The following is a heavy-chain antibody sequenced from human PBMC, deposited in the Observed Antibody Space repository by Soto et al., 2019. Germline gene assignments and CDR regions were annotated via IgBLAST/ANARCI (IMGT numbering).Heavy chain of an antibody. CDR2: MNPKSGNT. CDR1: GYTFTSYD. CDR3: ARLGGLPPLDP. D-gene: IGHD3-16*01. V-gene: IGHV1-8*02. Sequence: ASVKVSCKASGYTFTSYDIHWVRQATGQGLEWMGWMNPKSGNTVYAQKFQGRVTMTRNTSISTAYMELSSLRSEDTDVDYGARLGGLPPLDPWGQGTLVTGSS. J-gene: IGHJ5*02.